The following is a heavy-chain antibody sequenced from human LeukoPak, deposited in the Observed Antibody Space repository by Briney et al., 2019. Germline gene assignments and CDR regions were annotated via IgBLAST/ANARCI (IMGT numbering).Heavy chain of an antibody. J-gene: IGHJ5*02. Sequence: SETLSLTSTLPGGSISSYNWSWVPQPPGKGLERRSYIYYSGRTNYNPSLKSRVTISVDTSKKQFSLKLSSVTAADTAVYYCAREYYDILTGSNWFDPWGEGTLVTVSS. CDR2: IYYSGRT. CDR3: AREYYDILTGSNWFDP. CDR1: GGSISSYN. V-gene: IGHV4-59*01. D-gene: IGHD3-9*01.